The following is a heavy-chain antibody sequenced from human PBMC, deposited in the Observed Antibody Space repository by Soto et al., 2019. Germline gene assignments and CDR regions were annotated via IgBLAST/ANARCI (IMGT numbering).Heavy chain of an antibody. CDR1: GGTFSSYA. CDR2: IIPIFGTA. V-gene: IGHV1-69*13. Sequence: SVKVSCKASGGTFSSYAISWVRQAPGQGLEWMGGIIPIFGTANYAQKFQGRVTITADESTSTAYMELSSLRSEDTAVYYCARLLYSSFLFDPWGQGTLVTVSS. J-gene: IGHJ5*02. D-gene: IGHD6-6*01. CDR3: ARLLYSSFLFDP.